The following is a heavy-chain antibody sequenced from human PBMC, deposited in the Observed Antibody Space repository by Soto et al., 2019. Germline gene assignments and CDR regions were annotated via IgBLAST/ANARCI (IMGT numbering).Heavy chain of an antibody. CDR1: GGSISSSSYY. D-gene: IGHD3-3*01. CDR2: IYYSGST. CDR3: ARAIFGVVIISDY. V-gene: IGHV4-39*01. Sequence: SETLCLTCTVSGGSISSSSYYWGWIRQPPGKGLEWIGSIYYSGSTYYNPSLKSRVTISVDTSKNQFSLKLSSVTAADTAVYYCARAIFGVVIISDYWGQGTLVTVSS. J-gene: IGHJ4*02.